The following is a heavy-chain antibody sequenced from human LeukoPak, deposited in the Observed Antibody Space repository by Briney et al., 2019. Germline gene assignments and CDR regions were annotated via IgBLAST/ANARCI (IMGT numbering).Heavy chain of an antibody. V-gene: IGHV7-4-1*02. CDR1: GYTFTGYY. CDR2: INTNTGNP. J-gene: IGHJ4*02. CDR3: ARGFYDSVWGDYQFLDY. Sequence: ASVKVSCKASGYTFTGYYMHWVRQAPGQGLEWMGWINTNTGNPAYAQDFTGRFVFSLDTSVNTAFLQLSNPKAEDTAVYYCARGFYDSVWGDYQFLDYWGQGTLVTVSS. D-gene: IGHD3-16*02.